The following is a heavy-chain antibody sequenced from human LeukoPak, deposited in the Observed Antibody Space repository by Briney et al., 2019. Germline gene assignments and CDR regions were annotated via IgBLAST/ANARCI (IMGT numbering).Heavy chain of an antibody. V-gene: IGHV1-69*05. J-gene: IGHJ4*02. D-gene: IGHD5-18*01. CDR1: GGTFSSYA. CDR3: ARDKSYGRGAFDY. CDR2: IIPIFGTA. Sequence: SVKVSCKASGGTFSSYAISWVRQAPGQGLEWMGRIIPIFGTANYAQKFQGRVTITTDESTSTAYMELSSLRSEDTAVYYCARDKSYGRGAFDYWGQGTLVTVSS.